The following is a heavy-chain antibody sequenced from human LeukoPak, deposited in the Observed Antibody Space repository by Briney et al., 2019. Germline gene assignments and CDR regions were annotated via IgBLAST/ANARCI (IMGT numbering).Heavy chain of an antibody. J-gene: IGHJ4*02. Sequence: GASVKVSCKASGGTFSSYAINWVRQATGQGLEWMGWMNPNSGNTGYAQKFQGRVTMTRNTSISTAYMELSSLRSEDTAVYYCARTDTLEWITMTQLNDYWGQGTLVTVSS. D-gene: IGHD3-22*01. V-gene: IGHV1-8*02. CDR2: MNPNSGNT. CDR3: ARTDTLEWITMTQLNDY. CDR1: GGTFSSYA.